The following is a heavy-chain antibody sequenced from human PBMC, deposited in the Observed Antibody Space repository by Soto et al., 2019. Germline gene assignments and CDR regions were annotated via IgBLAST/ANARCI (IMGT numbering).Heavy chain of an antibody. D-gene: IGHD6-6*01. V-gene: IGHV3-23*01. CDR2: ISGSDDST. Sequence: PGGSLRLSCAASGFTFSSYAMSWVRQAPGKGLEWVSVISGSDDSTYYADSVKGRFTISRDNSKNTLYLQMNSLRAEDTAVYYCAKRSSSYTFDYWGLGTLVTVSS. CDR1: GFTFSSYA. J-gene: IGHJ4*02. CDR3: AKRSSSYTFDY.